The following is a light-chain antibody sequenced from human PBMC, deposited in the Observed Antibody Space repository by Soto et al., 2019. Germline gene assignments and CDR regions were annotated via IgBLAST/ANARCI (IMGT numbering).Light chain of an antibody. CDR3: QRYNSAPQT. CDR2: ATS. CDR1: QDISNQ. J-gene: IGKJ1*01. Sequence: DIQMTQSPSSLSASVGDRVTITCRASQDISNQLAWYQQEPGKVPKLLIYATSTLQSGVPSRFSGSGSGTDFHFPISSLQPEDVATYYCQRYNSAPQTFGQGTKVEIK. V-gene: IGKV1-27*01.